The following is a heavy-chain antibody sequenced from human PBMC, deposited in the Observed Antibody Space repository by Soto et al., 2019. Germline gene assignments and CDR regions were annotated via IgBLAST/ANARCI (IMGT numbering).Heavy chain of an antibody. V-gene: IGHV3-74*01. CDR2: INSDGSST. D-gene: IGHD4-17*01. Sequence: EVQLVESGGGLVQPGGSLRLSCAASGFTFSSYWMHWVRQAPGKGLVWVSRINSDGSSTSYADSVKGRFTISRDNAKNTLYLQMNSLRAEDTAVYYCATTDYYYYGMDVWGQWTTVTVSS. J-gene: IGHJ6*02. CDR3: ATTDYYYYGMDV. CDR1: GFTFSSYW.